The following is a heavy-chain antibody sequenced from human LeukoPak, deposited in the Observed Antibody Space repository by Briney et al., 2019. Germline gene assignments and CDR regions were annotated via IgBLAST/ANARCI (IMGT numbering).Heavy chain of an antibody. J-gene: IGHJ6*03. CDR1: GYTLTELS. Sequence: GASVKVSCKVSGYTLTELSMHWVRQAPGKGLEWMGGFDPEDGETIYAQKLQGRVTMTEDTSTDTAYMEMSSLRSEDTAVYYCATGKYCSGGSCYENYYYYMDVWGKGTTVTVSS. CDR2: FDPEDGET. CDR3: ATGKYCSGGSCYENYYYYMDV. D-gene: IGHD2-15*01. V-gene: IGHV1-24*01.